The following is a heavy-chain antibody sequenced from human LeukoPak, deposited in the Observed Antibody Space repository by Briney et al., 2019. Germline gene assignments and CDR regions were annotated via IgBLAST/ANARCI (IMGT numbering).Heavy chain of an antibody. D-gene: IGHD1-26*01. V-gene: IGHV3-11*01. CDR2: ISISGSSI. CDR3: ARFVGSSRFDY. CDR1: GFTFKDYY. Sequence: PGGSLRLSCAASGFTFKDYYMSWLRQATGKGLEGVSYISISGSSIYYADSVKGRFTISSDNTKTSMYLQMNSLRAEDTAVYYCARFVGSSRFDYWGQGTLVTVSS. J-gene: IGHJ4*02.